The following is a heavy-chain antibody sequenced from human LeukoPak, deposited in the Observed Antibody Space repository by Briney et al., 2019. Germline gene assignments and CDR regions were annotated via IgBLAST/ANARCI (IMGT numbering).Heavy chain of an antibody. Sequence: GGSLRLSCAASGFTSTSYWTSWVRHAPGKGLEWVANIKQDGREKYYVDSVKGRFAISRDNAKNSLYREMNSLRAEDTAVYFCARDPTISEDAFDIWGQGTMVTVSS. CDR3: ARDPTISEDAFDI. D-gene: IGHD3-9*01. CDR1: GFTSTSYW. CDR2: IKQDGREK. V-gene: IGHV3-7*01. J-gene: IGHJ3*02.